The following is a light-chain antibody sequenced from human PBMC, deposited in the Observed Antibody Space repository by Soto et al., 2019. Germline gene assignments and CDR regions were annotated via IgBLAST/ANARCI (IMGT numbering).Light chain of an antibody. CDR3: QQRSNWPWT. J-gene: IGKJ1*01. V-gene: IGKV3-11*01. CDR1: QSIINS. CDR2: DAS. Sequence: EIVLTQSPATLSLSPGERATLSCRASQSIINSLAWYQQKPGQTPRLLIHDASDRATGIPARFSGSGSGTDFTLTISSLEPEDVAVYYCQQRSNWPWTFGQGTKVEIK.